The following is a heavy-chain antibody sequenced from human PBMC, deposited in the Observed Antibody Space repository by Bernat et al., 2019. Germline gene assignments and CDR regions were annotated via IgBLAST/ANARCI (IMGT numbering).Heavy chain of an antibody. V-gene: IGHV4-30-2*01. CDR1: GGSISSGGYS. CDR3: ARARGYSYSHWYFDY. Sequence: QLQLQESGSGLVKPSQTLSLTCAVSGGSISSGGYSWSWIRQPPGKGLEWIGYIYHSGRTYYNPSLKSRVTISVDRSKNQCSMKLGSVTAADTAVYYCARARGYSYSHWYFDYWGQGTLVTVSS. D-gene: IGHD5-18*01. CDR2: IYHSGRT. J-gene: IGHJ4*02.